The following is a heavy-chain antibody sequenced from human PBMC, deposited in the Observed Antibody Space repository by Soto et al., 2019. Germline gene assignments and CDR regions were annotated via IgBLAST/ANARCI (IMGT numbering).Heavy chain of an antibody. CDR3: ARDPRAWFDGFDP. CDR1: GDTFSSYA. Sequence: SVKGSCKASGDTFSSYAISWVRQAPGQGLEWMGGIIPIFGTANYAQKFQGRVTITADESTSTAYMELSSLRSEDTAVYYCARDPRAWFDGFDPWGQGTLVTSPQ. J-gene: IGHJ5*02. CDR2: IIPIFGTA. D-gene: IGHD6-19*01. V-gene: IGHV1-69*13.